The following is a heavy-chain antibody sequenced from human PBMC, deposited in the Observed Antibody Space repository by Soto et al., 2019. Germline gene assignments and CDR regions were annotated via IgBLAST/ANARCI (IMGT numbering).Heavy chain of an antibody. J-gene: IGHJ4*02. D-gene: IGHD1-7*01. CDR3: AREGDNLNFKGDY. CDR2: ISSSSSYI. V-gene: IGHV3-21*01. Sequence: EVQLVESGGGLVKPGGSLRLSCAASGFTFSSYSMNWVRQAPGKGLEWVSSISSSSSYIYYADSVKGRFTISRDNAKNSLYLEMNSLRGEDTAVDYCAREGDNLNFKGDYWGQGTLGTVSS. CDR1: GFTFSSYS.